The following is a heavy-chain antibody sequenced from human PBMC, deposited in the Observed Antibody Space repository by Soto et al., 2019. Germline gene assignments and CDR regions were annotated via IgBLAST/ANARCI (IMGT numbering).Heavy chain of an antibody. Sequence: SVKVSCKASGGTFSSYTISWVRQAPGQGLEWMGRIIPILGIANYAQKFQGRVTITADKSTSTAYMELSSLRSEDTAVYYCARDNYDFWSGDNNWFDPWGQGTLVTVSS. J-gene: IGHJ5*02. CDR2: IIPILGIA. V-gene: IGHV1-69*04. CDR3: ARDNYDFWSGDNNWFDP. CDR1: GGTFSSYT. D-gene: IGHD3-3*01.